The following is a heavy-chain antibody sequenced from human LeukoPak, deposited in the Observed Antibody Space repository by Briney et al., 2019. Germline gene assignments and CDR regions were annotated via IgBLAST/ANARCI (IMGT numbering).Heavy chain of an antibody. CDR2: ISGSGSGT. CDR1: GFTFGSCA. J-gene: IGHJ4*02. Sequence: PGGSLRLSCAASGFTFGSCAMNWVRQSPGKGLEWVSAISGSGSGTYYADSVEGRFTISRDNSKNTLYLQMNSLRAEDTALYYCAKDSRGYMTPSDFWGQGTLVTVSS. D-gene: IGHD3-22*01. V-gene: IGHV3-23*01. CDR3: AKDSRGYMTPSDF.